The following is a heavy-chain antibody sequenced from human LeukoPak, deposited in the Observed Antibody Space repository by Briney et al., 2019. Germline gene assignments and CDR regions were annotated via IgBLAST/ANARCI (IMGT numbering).Heavy chain of an antibody. V-gene: IGHV4-39*07. CDR3: ARVRTGAPTYFDY. Sequence: SETLSLTCTVSGGSISSSSYYWGWIRQPPGKGLEWIGSIYYSGSTYYNPSLKSRVTISVDTSKDQFSLKLSSVTAADTAVYYCARVRTGAPTYFDYWGQGTLVTVSS. D-gene: IGHD4-17*01. CDR2: IYYSGST. CDR1: GGSISSSSYY. J-gene: IGHJ4*02.